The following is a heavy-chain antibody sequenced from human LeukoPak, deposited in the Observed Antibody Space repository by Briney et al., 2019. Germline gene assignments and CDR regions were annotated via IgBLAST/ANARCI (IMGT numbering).Heavy chain of an antibody. J-gene: IGHJ6*02. CDR3: ARDGIVPEDLYYYGMDV. CDR1: GYTFTSYY. CDR2: INPSGGST. V-gene: IGHV1-46*01. Sequence: ASVKVSCKASGYTFTSYYMHWVRQAPGQGLEWMGIINPSGGSTSYAQKFQGRATMTRDTSTSTVYMELSSLRSEDTAVYYCARDGIVPEDLYYYGMDVWGQGTTVTVSS. D-gene: IGHD2-8*01.